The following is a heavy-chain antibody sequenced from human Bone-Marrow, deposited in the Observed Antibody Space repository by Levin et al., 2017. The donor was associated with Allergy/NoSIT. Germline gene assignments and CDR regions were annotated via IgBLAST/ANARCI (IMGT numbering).Heavy chain of an antibody. CDR2: ISGSGGST. CDR3: AKGGRDCSSTSRYYYYDYYMDV. D-gene: IGHD2-2*01. J-gene: IGHJ6*03. Sequence: GGSLRLSCAASGFTFSSYAMSWVRQAPGKGLEWVSAISGSGGSTYYADSVKGRFTISRDNSKNTLYLQMNSLRAEDTAVYYCAKGGRDCSSTSRYYYYDYYMDVWGKGTTVTVSS. CDR1: GFTFSSYA. V-gene: IGHV3-23*01.